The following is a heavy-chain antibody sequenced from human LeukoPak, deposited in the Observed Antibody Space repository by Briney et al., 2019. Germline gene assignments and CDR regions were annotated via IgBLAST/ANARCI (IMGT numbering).Heavy chain of an antibody. CDR3: ARGRTFLYSSAFYDY. D-gene: IGHD6-6*01. V-gene: IGHV4-34*01. J-gene: IGHJ4*02. CDR1: GGSFSGYY. CDR2: INHSGST. Sequence: SETLSLTCAVYGGSFSGYYWSWIRQPPGKGLEWIGEINHSGSTKYNPSLKSPVTTSVDTSKNTFSMKLSSVTAANTAVYYCARGRTFLYSSAFYDYWGQGTLVTVSS.